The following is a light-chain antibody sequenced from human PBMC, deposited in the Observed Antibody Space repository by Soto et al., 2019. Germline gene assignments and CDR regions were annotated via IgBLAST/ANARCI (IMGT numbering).Light chain of an antibody. CDR2: DAS. CDR1: QSVRSNY. J-gene: IGKJ4*01. CDR3: QRYGSTPLT. Sequence: EIVLTQSPDTLSLSPGERATLSCRASQSVRSNYLAWYQQKPGQAPRFLIYDASSRATGIPDRFSGSGSGTDFTLTISRLEPEDFAVYYCQRYGSTPLTLGGGTKVDIK. V-gene: IGKV3-20*01.